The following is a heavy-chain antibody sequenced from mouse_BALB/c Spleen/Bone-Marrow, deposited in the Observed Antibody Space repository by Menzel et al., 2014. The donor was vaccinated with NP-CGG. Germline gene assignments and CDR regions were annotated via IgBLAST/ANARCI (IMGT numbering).Heavy chain of an antibody. CDR2: INPSNGGT. Sequence: VQRVESGAELVKPGASVKLSCKASGYTFASYYMYWVKQRPGQGPEWIGEINPSNGGTNFNEKFKSKATLTADKSSSTAYMQLSSLTSEDSAVYYCTRGEVQAMDYWGQGTSVTVSS. J-gene: IGHJ4*01. D-gene: IGHD2-14*01. V-gene: IGHV1S81*02. CDR3: TRGEVQAMDY. CDR1: GYTFASYY.